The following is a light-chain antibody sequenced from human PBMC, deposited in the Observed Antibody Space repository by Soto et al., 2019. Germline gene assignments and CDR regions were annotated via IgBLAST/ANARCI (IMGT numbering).Light chain of an antibody. J-gene: IGKJ4*01. V-gene: IGKV1-5*01. CDR3: QQYNSYSLT. Sequence: DIQMTQSPSTLSASVGDRVTISCRASQSISSWLAWYQQKPGKAPKLLIYDASSLESGVPSRFSGSGSGTEFTLTISSLQPDDFATYYCQQYNSYSLTFGGGTKVELK. CDR1: QSISSW. CDR2: DAS.